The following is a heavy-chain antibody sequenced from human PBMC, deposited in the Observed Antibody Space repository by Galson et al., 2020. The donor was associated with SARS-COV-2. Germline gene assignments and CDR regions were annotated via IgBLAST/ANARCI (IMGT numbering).Heavy chain of an antibody. CDR1: GFTFSSYG. D-gene: IGHD2-2*01. J-gene: IGHJ4*02. CDR2: ISYDGSNE. Sequence: GESLKISCAASGFTFSSYGMHWVRQAPGKGLEWVALISYDGSNEYYADSVKGRFTISRDNSNNTLYLQMNSLRAEDTAIYYCAKDLHTYCSSANCYDYFDYWGQGTLVTVSS. V-gene: IGHV3-30*18. CDR3: AKDLHTYCSSANCYDYFDY.